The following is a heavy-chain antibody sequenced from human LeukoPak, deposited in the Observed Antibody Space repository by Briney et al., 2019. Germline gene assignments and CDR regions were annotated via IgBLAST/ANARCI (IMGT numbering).Heavy chain of an antibody. CDR3: ARGTMVRGVISRQPRTYYFDY. CDR1: GYTFTSYD. V-gene: IGHV1-8*01. CDR2: MNPNSGNT. D-gene: IGHD3-10*01. J-gene: IGHJ4*02. Sequence: APVKVSCKASGYTFTSYDINWVRQATGQGVEWMGWMNPNSGNTGYAQKFQGRVTMTRNTSISTAYMELSSLRSEDTAVYYCARGTMVRGVISRQPRTYYFDYWGQGTLVTVSS.